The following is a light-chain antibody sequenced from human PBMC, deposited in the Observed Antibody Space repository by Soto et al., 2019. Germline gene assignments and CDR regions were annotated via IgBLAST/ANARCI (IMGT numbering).Light chain of an antibody. V-gene: IGKV3-15*01. Sequence: EIVMTQSPATLSVSPGERATLSCRASQTVSVNLAWYQQKPGQAPRLLIYGASTRATGTPARFSGSGSGTEFTLTISSLQSEDFAVYYCQQYNDWPPFTFGPGTIVDI. CDR2: GAS. CDR1: QTVSVN. J-gene: IGKJ3*01. CDR3: QQYNDWPPFT.